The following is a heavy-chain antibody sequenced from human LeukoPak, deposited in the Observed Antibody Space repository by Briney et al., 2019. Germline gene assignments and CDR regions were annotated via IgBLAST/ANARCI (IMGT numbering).Heavy chain of an antibody. CDR3: TTDSSSLIDF. CDR2: IKSKTDGGTT. V-gene: IGHV3-15*01. J-gene: IGHJ4*02. Sequence: GGSLRLSCAASGFTFSNAWMSWVRQPPGKGLEWVGRIKSKTDGGTTDSGAPVKGRLTISRDDAKNTLYLQMNSLKTEDTAVYYCTTDSSSLIDFWGQGTLVTVSS. CDR1: GFTFSNAW.